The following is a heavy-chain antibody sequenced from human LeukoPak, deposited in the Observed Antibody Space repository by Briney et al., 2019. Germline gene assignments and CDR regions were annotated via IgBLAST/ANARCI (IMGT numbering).Heavy chain of an antibody. CDR2: IYYSGST. CDR1: GGSFSNYY. J-gene: IGHJ2*01. CDR3: ARAPDWYFDL. V-gene: IGHV4-59*01. Sequence: SETLSLTCTVSGGSFSNYYWSWIRQPPGKGLEWIGYIYYSGSTNYNPSLKSRVTISVDTSKNQFSLKLSSVTAADTAVYYCARAPDWYFDLWGRGTLVTVSS.